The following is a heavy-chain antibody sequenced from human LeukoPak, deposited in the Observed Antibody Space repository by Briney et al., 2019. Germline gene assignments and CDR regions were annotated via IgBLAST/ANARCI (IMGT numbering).Heavy chain of an antibody. D-gene: IGHD3-10*01. CDR1: GGSISSYY. V-gene: IGHV4-4*07. CDR3: ARDYTLDYYGSGSHYGGVFDP. CDR2: IYTSGST. Sequence: SETLSLTCTVSGGSISSYYWSWIRQPAGKGLEWIGRIYTSGSTNYNPSLKSRVTMSVDTSKNQFSLKLSSVTAADTAVYYCARDYTLDYYGSGSHYGGVFDPWGQGTLVTVSS. J-gene: IGHJ5*02.